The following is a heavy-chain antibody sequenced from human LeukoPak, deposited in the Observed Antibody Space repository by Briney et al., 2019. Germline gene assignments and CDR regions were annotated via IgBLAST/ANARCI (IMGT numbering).Heavy chain of an antibody. J-gene: IGHJ4*02. CDR1: GFTFSDYG. D-gene: IGHD3-16*02. CDR3: ARDSGDYVWGSYRPFDY. CDR2: IAGSGGNT. V-gene: IGHV3-23*01. Sequence: PGGSLRLSCAGSGFTFSDYGMSWVRQAPGKGLEWVSTIAGSGGNTNYADSVKGRFTISRDNAKNSLYLQMNSLRAEDTAVYYCARDSGDYVWGSYRPFDYWGQGTLVTVSS.